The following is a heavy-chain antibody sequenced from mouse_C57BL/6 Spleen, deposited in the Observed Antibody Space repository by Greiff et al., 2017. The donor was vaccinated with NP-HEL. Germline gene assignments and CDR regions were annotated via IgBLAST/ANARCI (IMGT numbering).Heavy chain of an antibody. V-gene: IGHV1-63*01. CDR3: ARYGNLSYWYFDV. J-gene: IGHJ1*03. D-gene: IGHD2-1*01. CDR2: IYPGGGYT. CDR1: GYTFTNYW. Sequence: VKLQESGAELVRPGTSVKMSCKASGYTFTNYWIGWAKQRPGHGLEWIGDIYPGGGYTNYNEKFKGKATLTADKSSSTAYMQFSSLTSEDSAIYYCARYGNLSYWYFDVWGTGTTVTVSS.